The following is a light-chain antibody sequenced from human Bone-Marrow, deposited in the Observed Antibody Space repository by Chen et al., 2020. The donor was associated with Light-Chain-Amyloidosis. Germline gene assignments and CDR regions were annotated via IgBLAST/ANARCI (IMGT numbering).Light chain of an antibody. CDR2: DIR. CDR3: CSYAVSYTRV. J-gene: IGLJ1*01. Sequence: QSALTQPRAVSGSPGQSVTTSCTGTSSDVGAYNYVSWYQQHPGKAPKLIIYDIRGRPSGVPDRFSCSKSGNTASLTISGLQAEDEADYYCCSYAVSYTRVFGTGTKVTVL. V-gene: IGLV2-11*01. CDR1: SSDVGAYNY.